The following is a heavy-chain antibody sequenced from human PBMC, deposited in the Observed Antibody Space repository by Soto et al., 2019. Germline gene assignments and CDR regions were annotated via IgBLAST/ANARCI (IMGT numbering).Heavy chain of an antibody. D-gene: IGHD5-12*01. V-gene: IGHV4-30-2*01. CDR3: AAGGGLPRYY. CDR1: GGSISSGGYS. J-gene: IGHJ4*02. CDR2: IYHSGST. Sequence: QLQLQESGSGLVKPSQTQSLTCAVSGGSISSGGYSWSWIRQPPGKGLEWIGYIYHSGSTYYNPSLXSXVXIXIDRSKNQFSLKLSSVTAADTAVYSCAAGGGLPRYYWGQGTLVTVSS.